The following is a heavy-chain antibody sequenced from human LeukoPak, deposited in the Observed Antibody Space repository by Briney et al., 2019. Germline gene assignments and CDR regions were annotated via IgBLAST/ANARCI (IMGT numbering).Heavy chain of an antibody. Sequence: ASVKVSCKASGYTFTGYYIHWVRQAPGQGLEWMGWLNPNSGGTNYAQKFQGRVTMTGDTSISTAYMELSRLRSDDTAVYYCARAWPYGDYPADYWGQGTLVTVSS. J-gene: IGHJ4*02. CDR1: GYTFTGYY. D-gene: IGHD4-17*01. V-gene: IGHV1-2*02. CDR2: LNPNSGGT. CDR3: ARAWPYGDYPADY.